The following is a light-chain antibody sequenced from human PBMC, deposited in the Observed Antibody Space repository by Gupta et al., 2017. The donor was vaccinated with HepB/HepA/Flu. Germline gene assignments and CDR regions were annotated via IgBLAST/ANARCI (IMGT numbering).Light chain of an antibody. Sequence: TARTTWQGDSLRSYYASWYQQKPGQAPVLVIYGKNNRPSGIPDRFSGSSSGNTASLTITGAQAEDEADYYCNSRDSSGNHWVFGGGTKLTVL. V-gene: IGLV3-19*01. CDR3: NSRDSSGNHWV. CDR1: SLRSYY. J-gene: IGLJ3*02. CDR2: GKN.